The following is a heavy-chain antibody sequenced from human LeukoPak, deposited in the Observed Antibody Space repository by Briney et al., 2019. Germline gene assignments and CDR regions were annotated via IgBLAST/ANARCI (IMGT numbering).Heavy chain of an antibody. J-gene: IGHJ4*02. Sequence: GGSLRLSCAASGFIFSTYGMHWVRQAPGKGLEWVAVISHDGNNKYYVDSVKGRFTISRDNSKNTLYLQMNSLRAEDTAVYYCARDWGNWGYGWYFDHWGQGTLVTVSS. CDR2: ISHDGNNK. D-gene: IGHD7-27*01. CDR3: ARDWGNWGYGWYFDH. CDR1: GFIFSTYG. V-gene: IGHV3-30*03.